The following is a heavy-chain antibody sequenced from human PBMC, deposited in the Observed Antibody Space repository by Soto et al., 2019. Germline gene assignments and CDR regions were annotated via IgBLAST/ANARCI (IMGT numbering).Heavy chain of an antibody. J-gene: IGHJ4*02. D-gene: IGHD7-27*01. CDR3: ARLGTISPLDY. CDR1: GYNFATYW. V-gene: IGHV5-51*01. CDR2: IYPGDSDT. Sequence: PGESLKISCKASGYNFATYWIAWVRQMPGKGLEWMGIIYPGDSDTRYSPSFQGQVTISADKSISTAYLQWSSLKASDTAMYYCARLGTISPLDYWGQGTLVTVSS.